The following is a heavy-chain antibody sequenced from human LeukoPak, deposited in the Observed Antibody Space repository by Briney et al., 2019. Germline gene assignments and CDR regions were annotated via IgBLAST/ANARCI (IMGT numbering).Heavy chain of an antibody. CDR3: AKDLGWAVDY. D-gene: IGHD6-19*01. CDR1: GFTFSSYG. V-gene: IGHV3-30*02. Sequence: GGSLRPSCAASGFTFSSYGMHWVRQAPGKGLEWVAFIRYDGSNKYYADSVKGRFTISRDNSKNTLYLQMNSLRAEDTAVYYCAKDLGWAVDYWGQGTLVTVSS. CDR2: IRYDGSNK. J-gene: IGHJ4*02.